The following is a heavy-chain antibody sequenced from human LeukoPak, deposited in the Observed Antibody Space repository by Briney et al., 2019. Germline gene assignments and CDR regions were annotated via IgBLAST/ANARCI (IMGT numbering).Heavy chain of an antibody. D-gene: IGHD1-26*01. CDR2: IKQDGSEK. CDR1: GFTFSSYW. Sequence: PGGSLRLSCAASGFTFSSYWMSWVRQAPGKGLEWVANIKQDGSEKYYVDSVKGRFTISRDNAKNSLYLQMNSLRAEDMAVYYCARGGRESWFDPWGQGTLVTVSS. V-gene: IGHV3-7*01. CDR3: ARGGRESWFDP. J-gene: IGHJ5*02.